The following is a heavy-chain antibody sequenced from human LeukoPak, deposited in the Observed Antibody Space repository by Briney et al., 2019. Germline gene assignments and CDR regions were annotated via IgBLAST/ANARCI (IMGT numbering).Heavy chain of an antibody. D-gene: IGHD2-15*01. Sequence: GGSLRLSCAASGFTFSSYAMSWVRQAPGKGLEWGSAISGSGGSTYYADSVKGRFTISRDNSKNTLYLQMNSLRAEDTAVYYCAKEAGYCSGGSCYFDYWGQGTLVTVSS. CDR1: GFTFSSYA. V-gene: IGHV3-23*01. J-gene: IGHJ4*02. CDR2: ISGSGGST. CDR3: AKEAGYCSGGSCYFDY.